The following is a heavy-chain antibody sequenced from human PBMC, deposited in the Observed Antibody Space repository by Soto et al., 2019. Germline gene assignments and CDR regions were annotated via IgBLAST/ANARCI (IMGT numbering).Heavy chain of an antibody. V-gene: IGHV1-18*01. CDR2: ISAYNGNT. D-gene: IGHD3-9*01. Sequence: GASVKLSCKASGYTFTSYGISWVRQAPGQGLEWMGWISAYNGNTNYAQKLQGRVTMTTDTSTSTAYMELRSLRSDDTAVYYCARSHVVGDILTGVANYWGQGTLVTVSS. CDR1: GYTFTSYG. J-gene: IGHJ4*02. CDR3: ARSHVVGDILTGVANY.